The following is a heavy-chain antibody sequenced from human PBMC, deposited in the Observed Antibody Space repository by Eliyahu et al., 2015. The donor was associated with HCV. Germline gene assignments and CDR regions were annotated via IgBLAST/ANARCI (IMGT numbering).Heavy chain of an antibody. Sequence: QVQLVQSGAEVKKPGAXXXVXXKASGXXLTGYYLHWVRQAPGQGLEWMGWINPNSGGTNYAQKFQGRVSMTRDTSISTAYMELRRLKSDDTAVYFCARGRDSSGWDGYCLGYWGQGTLVTVSS. J-gene: IGHJ4*02. D-gene: IGHD6-19*01. CDR1: GXXLTGYY. CDR2: INPNSGGT. CDR3: ARGRDSSGWDGYCLGY. V-gene: IGHV1-2*02.